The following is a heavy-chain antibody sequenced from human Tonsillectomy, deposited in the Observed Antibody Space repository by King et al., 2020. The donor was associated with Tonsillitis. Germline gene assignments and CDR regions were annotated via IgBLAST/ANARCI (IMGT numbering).Heavy chain of an antibody. J-gene: IGHJ6*02. CDR2: ISISSSYI. V-gene: IGHV3-21*01. Sequence: VQLVESGGGLVKPGGSLRLSCEASGFTFTSYTMNWVRQAPGKGLEWVSSISISSSYIYYADSVKGRFTISRDNAKNSLYLQMNSLRAEDTAVYYCARGVSYDDGSGYVYAMDVWGQGTTVTVSS. CDR3: ARGVSYDDGSGYVYAMDV. D-gene: IGHD3-22*01. CDR1: GFTFTSYT.